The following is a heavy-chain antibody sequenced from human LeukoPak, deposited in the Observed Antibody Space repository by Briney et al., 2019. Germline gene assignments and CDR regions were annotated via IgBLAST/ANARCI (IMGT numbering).Heavy chain of an antibody. CDR1: GGPFSSYA. CDR2: IIPILGIA. Sequence: GSSVKVSCKASGGPFSSYAISWVRQAPGQGLEWMGRIIPILGIANYAQKFQGRVTITADKSTSTAYMELSSLRSEDTAVYYCARDRGVVPAAIDYWGQGTLVTVSS. D-gene: IGHD2-2*01. CDR3: ARDRGVVPAAIDY. V-gene: IGHV1-69*04. J-gene: IGHJ4*02.